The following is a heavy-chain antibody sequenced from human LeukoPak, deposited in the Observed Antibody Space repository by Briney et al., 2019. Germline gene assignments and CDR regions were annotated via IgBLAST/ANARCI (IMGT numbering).Heavy chain of an antibody. CDR1: GYTFTNYA. Sequence: GASVKVSCKASGYTFTNYAIHWVRQAPGQRLEWRGWINAGNGNTKYSQKFQGRVTITSDTSASTASMELSSLRCEDAAIYYCARQHTIGTPGCNFDYWGQGTLVTVSS. D-gene: IGHD1-1*01. J-gene: IGHJ4*02. CDR3: ARQHTIGTPGCNFDY. V-gene: IGHV1-3*01. CDR2: INAGNGNT.